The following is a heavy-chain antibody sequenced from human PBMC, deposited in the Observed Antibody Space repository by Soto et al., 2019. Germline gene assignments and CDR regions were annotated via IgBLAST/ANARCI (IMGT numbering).Heavy chain of an antibody. Sequence: SVKVSCKASGGTFSSYAISWVRQAPGQGLEWMGGIIPIFGTANYAQKFQGRVTITADESTSTAYMELRSLRSEDTAVYYFASGPTVTTVFYYYYGMDVWGQGTTVTVSS. D-gene: IGHD4-17*01. CDR1: GGTFSSYA. CDR2: IIPIFGTA. V-gene: IGHV1-69*13. CDR3: ASGPTVTTVFYYYYGMDV. J-gene: IGHJ6*02.